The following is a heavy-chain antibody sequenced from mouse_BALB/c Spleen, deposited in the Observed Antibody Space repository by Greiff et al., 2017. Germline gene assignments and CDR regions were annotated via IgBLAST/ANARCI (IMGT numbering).Heavy chain of an antibody. J-gene: IGHJ2*01. CDR2: ISDGGSYT. CDR3: AYGYDGTPFDY. D-gene: IGHD2-2*01. Sequence: EVKVVESGGGLVKPGGSLKLSCAASGFTFSDYYMYWVRQTPEKRLEWVATISDGGSYTYYPDSVKGRFTISRDNAKNNLYLQMSSLKSEDTAMYYCAYGYDGTPFDYWGQGTTLTVSS. CDR1: GFTFSDYY. V-gene: IGHV5-4*02.